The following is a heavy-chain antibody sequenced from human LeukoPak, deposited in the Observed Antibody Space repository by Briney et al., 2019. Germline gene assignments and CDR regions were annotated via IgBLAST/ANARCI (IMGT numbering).Heavy chain of an antibody. CDR2: FDPEDGET. V-gene: IGHV1-24*01. Sequence: ASVKVSCKVSGYTLTELSMHWLRQAPGKGLEWMGGFDPEDGETIYAQKFQGRVTMTEDTSTDTAYMELSSLRSEDTAVYYCATDLGIAAPFDYWGQGTLVTVSS. CDR1: GYTLTELS. J-gene: IGHJ4*02. CDR3: ATDLGIAAPFDY. D-gene: IGHD6-13*01.